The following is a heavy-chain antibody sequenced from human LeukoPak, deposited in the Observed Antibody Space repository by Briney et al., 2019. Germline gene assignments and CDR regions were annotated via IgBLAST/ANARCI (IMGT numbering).Heavy chain of an antibody. Sequence: GGSLRLSCAASGFTFSSYWMHWVRHAPGKGLVWVSRINSDGSSTSYADSVKGRFTISRDNAKNTLYLQMNSLRAEDTAVYYCARDNGYCSGGSCYHYYMDVWGKGTTVTVSS. V-gene: IGHV3-74*01. CDR3: ARDNGYCSGGSCYHYYMDV. CDR2: INSDGSST. CDR1: GFTFSSYW. J-gene: IGHJ6*03. D-gene: IGHD2-15*01.